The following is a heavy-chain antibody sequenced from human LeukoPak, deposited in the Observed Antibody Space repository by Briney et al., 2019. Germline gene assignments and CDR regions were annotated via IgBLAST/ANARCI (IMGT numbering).Heavy chain of an antibody. CDR1: GGSISSGDYY. CDR3: ARPYYYDSRIDP. Sequence: SQTLSLTRTVSGGSISSGDYYWSWIRQPPGKGLEWIAYMYYSGSTYYNPSLKSRVTMSADTSKNQLSLKLSSVTAADTAVYYCARPYYYDSRIDPWGQGILVTVSS. D-gene: IGHD3-22*01. V-gene: IGHV4-30-4*01. CDR2: MYYSGST. J-gene: IGHJ5*02.